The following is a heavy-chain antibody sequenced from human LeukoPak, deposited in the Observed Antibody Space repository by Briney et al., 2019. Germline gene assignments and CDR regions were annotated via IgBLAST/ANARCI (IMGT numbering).Heavy chain of an antibody. D-gene: IGHD3-22*01. CDR3: ARAPSMIVGWFDP. V-gene: IGHV1-69*04. J-gene: IGHJ5*02. Sequence: GSSVTVSSKASGGTFTSYAISWVGQAPGQGREWMGRIIAIFGIANYTQEVQGRVTITAHKSTSTAYMELSSLRSEHTAVYYCARAPSMIVGWFDPWGQGTLVTVSS. CDR1: GGTFTSYA. CDR2: IIAIFGIA.